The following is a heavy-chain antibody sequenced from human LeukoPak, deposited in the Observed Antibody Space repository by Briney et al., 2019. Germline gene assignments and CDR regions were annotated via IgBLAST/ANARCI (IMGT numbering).Heavy chain of an antibody. J-gene: IGHJ5*02. D-gene: IGHD1/OR15-1a*01. Sequence: SEALSLTCTVSGGSISGYYWSWIRQPPGKRLEWIGYVYDTGATNYNPSLKSRFTISIDTSKNQFSLYLSSVTAADSAVYYCARLPLIATTRGGFDPWGQGTLVTVSS. CDR3: ARLPLIATTRGGFDP. CDR1: GGSISGYY. CDR2: VYDTGAT. V-gene: IGHV4-59*08.